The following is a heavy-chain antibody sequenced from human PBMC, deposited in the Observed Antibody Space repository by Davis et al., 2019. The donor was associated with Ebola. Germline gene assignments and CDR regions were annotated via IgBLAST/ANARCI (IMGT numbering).Heavy chain of an antibody. D-gene: IGHD1-26*01. V-gene: IGHV3-30*18. CDR3: AKDTSNIWFDI. CDR2: ISYDGYSK. J-gene: IGHJ3*02. CDR1: RFTFSNFG. Sequence: GGSLRLSCAASRFTFSNFGMHWVRQAPGKGLEWVAAISYDGYSKYYADSVTGRFTISRDNSKNTLYLQMNGLRVEDTAIYYCAKDTSNIWFDIWGQGTNVTVSS.